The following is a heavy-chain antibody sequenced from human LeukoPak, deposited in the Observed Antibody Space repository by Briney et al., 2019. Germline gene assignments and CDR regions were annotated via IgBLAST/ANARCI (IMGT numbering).Heavy chain of an antibody. CDR3: ARERNVLLWFGELLGYFDY. Sequence: SETLSLTCAVYGGSFSGYYWSWIRQPPGKGLEWIGEINHSGSTNYNPSLKSRVTISADTSKNQFSLKLSSVTAADTAVYYCARERNVLLWFGELLGYFDYWGQGTLVTVSS. J-gene: IGHJ4*02. V-gene: IGHV4-34*01. CDR2: INHSGST. D-gene: IGHD3-10*01. CDR1: GGSFSGYY.